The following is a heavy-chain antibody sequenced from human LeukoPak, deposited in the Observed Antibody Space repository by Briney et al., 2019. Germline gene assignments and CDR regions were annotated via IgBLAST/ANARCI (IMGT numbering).Heavy chain of an antibody. CDR2: IKSKTDGGTT. Sequence: GGSLRLSCAASGFTFSNAWMSWVRQAPGKGLEWVGRIKSKTDGGTTDYAAPVKGRFTISRDDSKNTLYLQMNSLKTEDTAVYYCTTVGSSRTAGHRLRWGQGTLVTVSS. CDR3: TTVGSSRTAGHRLR. J-gene: IGHJ4*02. CDR1: GFTFSNAW. D-gene: IGHD6-13*01. V-gene: IGHV3-15*01.